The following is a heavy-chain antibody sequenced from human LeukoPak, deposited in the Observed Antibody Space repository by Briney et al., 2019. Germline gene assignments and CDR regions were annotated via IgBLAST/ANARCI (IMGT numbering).Heavy chain of an antibody. CDR2: IFYSGST. V-gene: IGHV4-61*05. CDR3: ARVHDYYDSSGYSGCEWFDP. D-gene: IGHD3-22*01. CDR1: SGSISTSNYY. Sequence: PSETLSLTCTVSSGSISTSNYYWGWVRQPPGKALEWIGNIFYSGSTNYNPSLKSRVTMSVDTSKNQFSLKLNSVTAADTAVYYCARVHDYYDSSGYSGCEWFDPWGQGTLVTVSS. J-gene: IGHJ5*02.